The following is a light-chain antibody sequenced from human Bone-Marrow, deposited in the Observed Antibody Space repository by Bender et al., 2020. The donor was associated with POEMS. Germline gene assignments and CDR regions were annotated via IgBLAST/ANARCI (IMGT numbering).Light chain of an antibody. Sequence: SSELTQDPAVSVALRETVRMTCQGDSLRGYYASWYQQKPGQAPVLVMYGDSYRPSGIPDRFSGSSSGNTASLTITGARAEDEGDYYCDSRDSSGKLVLFGGGTKLTVL. J-gene: IGLJ2*01. CDR3: DSRDSSGKLVL. CDR2: GDS. CDR1: SLRGYY. V-gene: IGLV3-19*01.